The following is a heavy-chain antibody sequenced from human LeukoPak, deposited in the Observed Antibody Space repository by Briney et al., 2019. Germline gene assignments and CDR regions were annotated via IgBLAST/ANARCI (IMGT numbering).Heavy chain of an antibody. D-gene: IGHD6-6*01. CDR3: ASLEYSSSPGDY. Sequence: GASVKVSCKASGGTYSSYTISWVRQAPGQGLEWMGRIIPILGIANYARKFQGRVTITADKSTSTAYMELSSLRSEDTAVYYCASLEYSSSPGDYWGQGTLVTVSS. CDR1: GGTYSSYT. V-gene: IGHV1-69*02. CDR2: IIPILGIA. J-gene: IGHJ4*02.